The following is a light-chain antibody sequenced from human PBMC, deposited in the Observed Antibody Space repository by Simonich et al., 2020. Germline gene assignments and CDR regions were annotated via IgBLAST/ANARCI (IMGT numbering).Light chain of an antibody. CDR2: DVS. Sequence: QSALTQPASVSGSPGQSITISCTGTSSDVGGYNYVSWYQQHPGKAPKTLIYDVSNRPSGVSNRFSGSKSGNTASLTVSGLQAEDEADYYCSSYAGSNNLVFGGGTKLTVL. CDR3: SSYAGSNNLV. J-gene: IGLJ3*02. CDR1: SSDVGGYNY. V-gene: IGLV2-14*01.